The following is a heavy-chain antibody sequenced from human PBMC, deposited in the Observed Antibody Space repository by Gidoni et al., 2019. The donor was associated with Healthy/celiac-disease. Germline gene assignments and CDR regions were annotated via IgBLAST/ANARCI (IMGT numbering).Heavy chain of an antibody. D-gene: IGHD6-19*01. CDR1: GFTFSSYG. Sequence: QVQLVESGGGVVQPGRSLRLSCAASGFTFSSYGMHWVRQAPGKGLEWVAVIWYDGSNKYYADSVKGRFTISRDNSKNTLYLQMNSLRAEDTAVYYCARDSVAGYYFDYWGQGTLVTVSS. V-gene: IGHV3-33*01. CDR3: ARDSVAGYYFDY. J-gene: IGHJ4*02. CDR2: IWYDGSNK.